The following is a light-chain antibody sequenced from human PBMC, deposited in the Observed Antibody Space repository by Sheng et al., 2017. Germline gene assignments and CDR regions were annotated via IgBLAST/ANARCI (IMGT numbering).Light chain of an antibody. J-gene: IGKJ2*01. CDR3: QQYNNWYT. V-gene: IGKV3-11*01. CDR2: DAS. Sequence: EIVLTQSPATLSLSPGERATLSCRASQSVSSYLAWYQHKPGQAPRLLIYDASNRATGIPARFSGSGSGTEFTLTISSLQSEDFAVYYCQQYNNWYTFGQGTKLEI. CDR1: QSVSSY.